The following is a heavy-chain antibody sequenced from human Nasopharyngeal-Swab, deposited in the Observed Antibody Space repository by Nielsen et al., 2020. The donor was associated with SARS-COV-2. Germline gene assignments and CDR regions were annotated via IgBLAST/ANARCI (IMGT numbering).Heavy chain of an antibody. J-gene: IGHJ4*02. CDR2: IKQDGSEE. D-gene: IGHD7-27*01. V-gene: IGHV3-7*03. CDR1: GSTFSSYW. Sequence: GESLKISCAASGSTFSSYWMNWVRQAPGKGLEWVANIKQDGSEEYYVDSVKGRFTISRDNAKKSLYLQMHTMRAEDTAVYHCAAGPTYAAWGRFDYWGQGILVTVSS. CDR3: AAGPTYAAWGRFDY.